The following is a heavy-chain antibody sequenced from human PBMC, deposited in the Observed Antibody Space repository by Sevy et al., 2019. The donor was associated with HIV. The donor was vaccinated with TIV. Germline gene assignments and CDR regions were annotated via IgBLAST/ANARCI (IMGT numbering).Heavy chain of an antibody. V-gene: IGHV3-21*01. D-gene: IGHD3-10*01. CDR3: ARPSGSGTREAFDI. Sequence: GESLKISCSASGFTFSTYTMNWVRQAPGKGLEWVSSISSSANYIYYADSLKGRFTISRDNAKNSLYLQMNSLRAEDTAVYYCARPSGSGTREAFDIWGQGTMVTVSS. CDR2: ISSSANYI. CDR1: GFTFSTYT. J-gene: IGHJ3*02.